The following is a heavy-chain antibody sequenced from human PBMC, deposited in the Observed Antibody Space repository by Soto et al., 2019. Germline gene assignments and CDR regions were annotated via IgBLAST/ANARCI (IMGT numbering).Heavy chain of an antibody. CDR3: AKDLRSVTGDY. D-gene: IGHD6-19*01. CDR1: GFTFSAYA. V-gene: IGHV3-23*01. J-gene: IGHJ4*02. Sequence: EVQLLESGGGLVQPGGSLRLSCAASGFTFSAYAMAWVRQAPGKGLDWVSTLSASGVSTFYADSVKGRFTISRDNSKNSLYLQMNSLRAEGTAVFYCAKDLRSVTGDYWGQGTLVTVSS. CDR2: LSASGVST.